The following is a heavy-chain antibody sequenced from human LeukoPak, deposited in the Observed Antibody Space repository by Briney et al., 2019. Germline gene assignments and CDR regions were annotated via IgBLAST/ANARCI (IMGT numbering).Heavy chain of an antibody. J-gene: IGHJ6*04. Sequence: PGGSVRLSCAASGFTVSSNYMSWVRQAPGKWLEWVSVLYSGGSTYCADSVKGRFTISRDNSKNTLYLLMGTRRGEDTAVYYCVRGSYGDDNAQYNIDVWGKGTTVTVSS. D-gene: IGHD4-17*01. CDR3: VRGSYGDDNAQYNIDV. CDR1: GFTVSSNY. CDR2: LYSGGST. V-gene: IGHV3-66*02.